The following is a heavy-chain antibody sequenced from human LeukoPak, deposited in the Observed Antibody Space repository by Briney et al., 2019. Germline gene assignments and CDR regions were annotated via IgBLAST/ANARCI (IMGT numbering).Heavy chain of an antibody. J-gene: IGHJ4*02. CDR1: GFTFSSHA. D-gene: IGHD3-10*01. CDR3: AKDRSGSGYSDY. CDR2: ISSGGGTT. V-gene: IGHV3-23*01. Sequence: GGSLRLSCAASGFTFSSHAMSWVRQAPGKGLEWVSRISSGGGTTDYTDSVKGRFTISRDTSKNTLYLQMNSLRAEDTAVYYCAKDRSGSGYSDYWGQGTLVTVSS.